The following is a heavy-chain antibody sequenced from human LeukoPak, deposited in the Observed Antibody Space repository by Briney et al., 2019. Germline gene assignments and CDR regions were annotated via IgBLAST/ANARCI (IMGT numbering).Heavy chain of an antibody. V-gene: IGHV3-30*18. D-gene: IGHD3-22*01. CDR1: GFTFSSYG. J-gene: IGHJ4*02. CDR2: ISYDGSNK. Sequence: GGSLRLSCAASGFTFSSYGMHWVRQAPGKGLEWVAVISYDGSNKYYADSVKGRFTISRDNSKNTPYLQMHSLRAEDTAVYYCAKEDSSGYYDYWGQGTLVTVSS. CDR3: AKEDSSGYYDY.